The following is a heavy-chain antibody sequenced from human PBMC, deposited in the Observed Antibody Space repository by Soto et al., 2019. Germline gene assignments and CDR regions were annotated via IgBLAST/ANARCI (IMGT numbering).Heavy chain of an antibody. Sequence: SETLSLTCTVSGASIRSTTYYWAWIRQSPGKGLEWIASIYYSGTTYYHPSLKSRVTMSVDTPKNQVSLKVTSVTAADTALYYCVRHWSSSGNNWFDPWDQGTQVTVSS. V-gene: IGHV4-39*01. CDR2: IYYSGTT. CDR1: GASIRSTTYY. D-gene: IGHD1-1*01. J-gene: IGHJ5*02. CDR3: VRHWSSSGNNWFDP.